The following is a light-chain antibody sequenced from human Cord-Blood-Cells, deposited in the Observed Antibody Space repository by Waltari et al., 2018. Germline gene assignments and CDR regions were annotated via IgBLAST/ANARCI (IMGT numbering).Light chain of an antibody. CDR3: QQYYSTLTWT. J-gene: IGKJ1*01. V-gene: IGKV4-1*01. CDR2: WAS. CDR1: QSVLYSSNNKNY. Sequence: DIVMTQSPDSLAVSLGERATINCKSSQSVLYSSNNKNYLAWYQQKPGQPPKLLIYWASTRESGVPDRFSDSGSGTDFTLTISSLQAEDVAVYYCQQYYSTLTWTSGQGTKVEIK.